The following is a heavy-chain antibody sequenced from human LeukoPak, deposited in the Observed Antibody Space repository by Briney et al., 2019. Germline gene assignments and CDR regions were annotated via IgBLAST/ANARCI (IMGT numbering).Heavy chain of an antibody. J-gene: IGHJ4*02. CDR1: GFTFSNAW. Sequence: GGSLRLSCAASGFTFSNAWMSWVRQAPGKGLEWVGRIKSKTDGGTTDYAAPVKGRFTISRDDSTNTLYLQMNSLKTEDTAVYYCTTVYRYCSSTSCGPDYWGQGTLVTVSS. V-gene: IGHV3-15*01. CDR3: TTVYRYCSSTSCGPDY. CDR2: IKSKTDGGTT. D-gene: IGHD2-2*01.